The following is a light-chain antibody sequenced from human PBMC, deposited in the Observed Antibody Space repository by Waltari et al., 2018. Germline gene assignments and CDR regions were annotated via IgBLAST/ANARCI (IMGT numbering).Light chain of an antibody. CDR1: RSDTGAYNF. CDR2: QAT. V-gene: IGLV2-23*01. J-gene: IGLJ2*01. CDR3: CSYVGGSRVL. Sequence: QSVLTQPASVSGSPGQSITISCTGTRSDTGAYNFVSWFQQLPGHSPRRLLSQATRRPAGVSYRFTGSKSVNTASLSISDLQAEDEADYYCCSYVGGSRVLFGGGTKLTV.